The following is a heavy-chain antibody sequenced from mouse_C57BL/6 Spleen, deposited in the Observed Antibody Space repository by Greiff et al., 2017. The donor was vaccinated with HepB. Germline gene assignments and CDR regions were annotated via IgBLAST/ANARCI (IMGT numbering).Heavy chain of an antibody. D-gene: IGHD1-1*01. CDR1: GYTFTSYW. Sequence: QVQLQQPGAELVKPGASVKMSCKASGYTFTSYWITWVKQRPGQGLEWIGDIYPGSGSTNYNEKFKSKATLTVDTSSSTAYMQLSSLTSEDSAVYYSAKYPLLITTLVANAWCFDVWGAGTTVTVSS. CDR2: IYPGSGST. V-gene: IGHV1-55*01. CDR3: AKYPLLITTLVANAWCFDV. J-gene: IGHJ1*01.